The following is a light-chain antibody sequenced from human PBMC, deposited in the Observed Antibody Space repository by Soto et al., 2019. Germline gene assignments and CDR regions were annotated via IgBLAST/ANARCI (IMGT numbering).Light chain of an antibody. J-gene: IGKJ2*01. CDR3: QQSNNWPYT. CDR1: QSVRDN. CDR2: GAS. Sequence: ELVMTHSPATLSVSPGERATLSCRASQSVRDNLAWYQQKPGQAPRLLIYGASTRATGIPARFSGSGSGTEFTLTINSLQSEDFALDFCQQSNNWPYTFGQGTKLESK. V-gene: IGKV3-15*01.